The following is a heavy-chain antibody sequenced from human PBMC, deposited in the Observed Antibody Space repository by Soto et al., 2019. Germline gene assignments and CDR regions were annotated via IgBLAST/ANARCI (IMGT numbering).Heavy chain of an antibody. Sequence: PGGSLRLSCAASGFTFSNAWMSWVRQAPGKGLEWVGRIKSKTDGGTTDYAAPVKGRFTISRDDSKNTLYLQMNSLKTEDTAVYYCTTGPTYYYDSSGYPYYFDYWGQGTLVTVSS. CDR1: GFTFSNAW. D-gene: IGHD3-22*01. J-gene: IGHJ4*02. CDR2: IKSKTDGGTT. V-gene: IGHV3-15*01. CDR3: TTGPTYYYDSSGYPYYFDY.